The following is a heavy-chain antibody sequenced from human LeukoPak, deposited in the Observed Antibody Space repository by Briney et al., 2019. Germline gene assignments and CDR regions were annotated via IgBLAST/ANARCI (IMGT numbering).Heavy chain of an antibody. Sequence: GGSLRLSCAASGFTFSSYEMNWVRQAPGKGLEWVSYISSSGSTIYYADSVKGRFTISRDNAKNSLYLQTNSLRAEDTAVYYCARDLWGRLDYWGQGTLVTVSS. J-gene: IGHJ4*02. V-gene: IGHV3-48*03. D-gene: IGHD3-16*01. CDR2: ISSSGSTI. CDR1: GFTFSSYE. CDR3: ARDLWGRLDY.